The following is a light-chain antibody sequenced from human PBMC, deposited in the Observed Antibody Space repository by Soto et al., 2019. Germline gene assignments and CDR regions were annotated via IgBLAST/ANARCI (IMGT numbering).Light chain of an antibody. CDR1: QSVSSN. Sequence: EIVMTQSPATLSVSPGERATLSCRASQSVSSNLAWYQQKPGQAPRLLIYGASTRATAIPATFSGSGSGTEFTLTISSLQSEDFAVYYCQQYNNWPLALSFGGGSKVEIK. V-gene: IGKV3-15*01. CDR2: GAS. J-gene: IGKJ4*01. CDR3: QQYNNWPLALS.